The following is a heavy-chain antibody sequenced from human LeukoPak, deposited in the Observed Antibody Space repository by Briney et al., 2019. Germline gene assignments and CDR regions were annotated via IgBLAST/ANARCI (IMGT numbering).Heavy chain of an antibody. J-gene: IGHJ4*02. CDR3: TRGVVAASALFDY. CDR2: IRSKTYGGTA. Sequence: GGSLRLSCTGSGFTFCDYIMSWFRQAPGKGLEWVGFIRSKTYGGTAEYVASVKGRFTISRDDSRGIAYLQMNSLKTEDTAMYFCTRGVVAASALFDYWGQGTLVTVSS. D-gene: IGHD1-26*01. V-gene: IGHV3-49*03. CDR1: GFTFCDYI.